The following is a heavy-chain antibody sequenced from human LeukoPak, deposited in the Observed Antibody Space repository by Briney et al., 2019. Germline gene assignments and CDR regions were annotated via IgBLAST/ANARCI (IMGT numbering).Heavy chain of an antibody. D-gene: IGHD3-22*01. Sequence: SVKVSCKASGYTFTSYGISWVRQAPGQGLEWMGGIIPIFGTANYAQKFQGRVTITADESTSTAYMELSSLRSEGTAVYYCARGPYYYDSSGYFFGTYYFDYWGQGTLVTVSS. V-gene: IGHV1-69*13. CDR2: IIPIFGTA. J-gene: IGHJ4*02. CDR3: ARGPYYYDSSGYFFGTYYFDY. CDR1: GYTFTSYG.